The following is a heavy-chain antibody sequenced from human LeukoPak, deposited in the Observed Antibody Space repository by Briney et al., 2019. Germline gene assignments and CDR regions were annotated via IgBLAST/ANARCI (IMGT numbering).Heavy chain of an antibody. V-gene: IGHV4-59*01. CDR1: GVSISSYY. CDR2: IYYSGST. J-gene: IGHJ6*02. D-gene: IGHD6-13*01. Sequence: SETLSLTCTVSGVSISSYYWSWIRRPPGKGLEWIGYIYYSGSTNYNPSLKSRVTISVDTSKNQFSLKLSSVTAADTAVYYCARDVQQLGYYYYGMDVWGQGTTVTVSS. CDR3: ARDVQQLGYYYYGMDV.